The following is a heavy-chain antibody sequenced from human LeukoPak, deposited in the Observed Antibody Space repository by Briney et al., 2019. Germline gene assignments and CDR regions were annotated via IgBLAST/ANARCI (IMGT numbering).Heavy chain of an antibody. J-gene: IGHJ5*02. V-gene: IGHV4-59*01. CDR1: GGSISSYY. D-gene: IGHD3-10*02. CDR3: ARDYYDREGWFDP. CDR2: IYYSGST. Sequence: SETLSLTCTVSGGSISSYYWSWIRQPPGKGLEWIGYIYYSGSTNYNPSLKSRVTISVDTSKNQFSIKLNSVTAADTAMYYCARDYYDREGWFDPWGQGTLVTVSS.